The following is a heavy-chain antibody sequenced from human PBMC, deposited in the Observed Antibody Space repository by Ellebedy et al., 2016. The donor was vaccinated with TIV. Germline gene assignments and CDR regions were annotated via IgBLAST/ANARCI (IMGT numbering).Heavy chain of an antibody. CDR2: IIPIYGTA. D-gene: IGHD6-13*01. J-gene: IGHJ3*02. CDR1: GGTFSSYA. CDR3: ARPAAGTPENDAFDI. V-gene: IGHV1-69*13. Sequence: SVKVSXXASGGTFSSYAISWVRQAPGQGLEWMGGIIPIYGTANYAQKFQGRVTITADESTSTAYMELRSLRPDDTAVYYCARPAAGTPENDAFDIWGQGTMVTVSS.